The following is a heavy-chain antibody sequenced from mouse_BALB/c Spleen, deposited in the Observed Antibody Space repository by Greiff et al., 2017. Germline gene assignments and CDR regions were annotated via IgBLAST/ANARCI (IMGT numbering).Heavy chain of an antibody. CDR3: ARYRGSVYYEGGYFDY. D-gene: IGHD2-4*01. V-gene: IGHV3-8*02. Sequence: EVQVVESGPSLVKPSQTLSLTCSVTGDSITSGYWNWIRKFPGNKLEYMGYISYSGSTYYNPSLKSRISITRDTSKNQYYLQLNSVTTEDTATYYCARYRGSVYYEGGYFDYWGQGTTLTVSA. CDR1: GDSITSGY. CDR2: ISYSGST. J-gene: IGHJ2*01.